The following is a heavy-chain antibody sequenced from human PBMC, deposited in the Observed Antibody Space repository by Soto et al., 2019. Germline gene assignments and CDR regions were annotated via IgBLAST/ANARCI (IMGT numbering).Heavy chain of an antibody. CDR2: ISGSGGST. J-gene: IGHJ6*03. CDR1: GFTLSGYA. D-gene: IGHD3-16*01. Sequence: GGSLRLSCAASGFTLSGYAMDWVRQAPGKGLEWVSAISGSGGSTYYADSVKGRFTISRDNSKNTLYLQMNSLRAEDTVVYYCAKGRRGGYVVYMDVWGKGTTVTVSS. V-gene: IGHV3-23*01. CDR3: AKGRRGGYVVYMDV.